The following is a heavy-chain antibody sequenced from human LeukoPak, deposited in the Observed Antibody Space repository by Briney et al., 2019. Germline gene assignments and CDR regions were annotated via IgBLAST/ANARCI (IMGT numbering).Heavy chain of an antibody. CDR3: ARDLGCSSTSCPEDYYYYGMDV. D-gene: IGHD2-2*01. CDR1: GGSISSGGYY. CDR2: IYYSGGT. V-gene: IGHV4-31*03. Sequence: SETLSLTCTVSGGSISSGGYYWSWIRQHPGKGLEWIGYIYYSGGTYYNPSLKSRVTISVDTSKNQFSLKLSSVTAADTAVYYCARDLGCSSTSCPEDYYYYGMDVWGKGTTVTVSS. J-gene: IGHJ6*04.